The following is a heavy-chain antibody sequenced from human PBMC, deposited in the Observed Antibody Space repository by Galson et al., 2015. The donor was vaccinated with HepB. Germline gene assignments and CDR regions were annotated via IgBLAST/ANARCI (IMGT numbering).Heavy chain of an antibody. CDR1: GGSISSGGYY. D-gene: IGHD5-12*01. CDR2: IYVSGST. CDR3: ARHQSGYDTGVDY. V-gene: IGHV4-31*03. Sequence: TLSLTCTVSGGSISSGGYYWSWIRQHPGKGLEWIGYIYVSGSTDYNPSLKSRLTISADTSKNQFSLKLRSVTAADTAVYHCARHQSGYDTGVDYWGQGTLVTVSS. J-gene: IGHJ4*02.